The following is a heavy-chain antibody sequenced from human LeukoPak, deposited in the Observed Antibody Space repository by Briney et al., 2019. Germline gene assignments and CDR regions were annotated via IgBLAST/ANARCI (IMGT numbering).Heavy chain of an antibody. CDR2: ISSSSSFI. CDR3: ARRAENGYDPEYDY. D-gene: IGHD5-12*01. V-gene: IGHV3-21*01. CDR1: GFTFNTYN. Sequence: GGSLRLSCAASGFTFNTYNMNWVRQAPGKGLEWVSSISSSSSFIYYADSVKGRFTISRDNAKNSLYLQMNSLRAEDTAVYYCARRAENGYDPEYDYWGQGTLVTVSS. J-gene: IGHJ4*02.